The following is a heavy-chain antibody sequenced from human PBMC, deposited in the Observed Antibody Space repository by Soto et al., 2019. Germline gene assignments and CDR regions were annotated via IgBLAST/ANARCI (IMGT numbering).Heavy chain of an antibody. V-gene: IGHV3-23*01. CDR1: GLNFTSYA. CDR3: AIHQLYDAIKRLDH. Sequence: GGSMRLSCAASGLNFTSYAMSWVRQEQGKGLEWVSAMSGNGDTTYYADSVKGRFTISRDNSKNTLCLQMDSLRAEDTAVEYCAIHQLYDAIKRLDHRGQGTQVTVSA. CDR2: MSGNGDTT. J-gene: IGHJ4*02. D-gene: IGHD1-1*01.